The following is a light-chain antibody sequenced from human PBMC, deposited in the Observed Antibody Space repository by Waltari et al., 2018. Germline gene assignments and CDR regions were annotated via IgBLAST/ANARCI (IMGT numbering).Light chain of an antibody. CDR3: SSYTNSGNVV. CDR2: ELS. CDR1: SSDIGRYNY. J-gene: IGLJ2*01. Sequence: QSALTQPASVSGSPGQAITISCTGTSSDIGRYNYVSWYQQHPGKAPKLVISELSNRPSGFSNRFSGSKSGNTASLTISGLQAEDGAHYYCSSYTNSGNVVFGGGTKLTVL. V-gene: IGLV2-14*01.